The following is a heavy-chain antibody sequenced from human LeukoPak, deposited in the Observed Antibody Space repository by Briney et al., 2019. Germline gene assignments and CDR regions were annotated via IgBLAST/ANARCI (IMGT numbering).Heavy chain of an antibody. CDR3: ARRAFPRCYSL. CDR2: INHSGST. V-gene: IGHV4-34*01. CDR1: GGSFSGYY. Sequence: PSETLSLTCAVYGGSFSGYYWGWIRQPPGKGLEWIGEINHSGSTNYNPSLKSRVTISVDTSKNQFSLKVRSVTAADTAVFYCARRAFPRCYSLWGQGTLVTVSS. D-gene: IGHD2-15*01. J-gene: IGHJ4*02.